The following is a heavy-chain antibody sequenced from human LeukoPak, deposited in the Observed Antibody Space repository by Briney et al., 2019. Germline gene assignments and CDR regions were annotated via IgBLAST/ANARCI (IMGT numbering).Heavy chain of an antibody. Sequence: PSETLSLTCTVSGGSISSGSYYWSWIRQPAGKGLEWIGRIYTSGSTNYNPSLKSRVTISVDTSKNQFSLKLSSVTAADTVVYYCARDTYYYDSSGYYQIDYWGQGTLVTVSS. J-gene: IGHJ4*02. CDR3: ARDTYYYDSSGYYQIDY. D-gene: IGHD3-22*01. CDR2: IYTSGST. V-gene: IGHV4-61*02. CDR1: GGSISSGSYY.